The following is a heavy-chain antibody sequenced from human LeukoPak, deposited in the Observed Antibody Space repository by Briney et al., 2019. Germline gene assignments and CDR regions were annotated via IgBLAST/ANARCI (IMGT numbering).Heavy chain of an antibody. Sequence: PGGSLRFSCAASGFTFSSYSMNWVRQAPGKGLEWVSSISSSSSYIYYADSVKGRFTISRDNAKNSLYQQMNSLRAEDTAVYYCARDWQWVFDYWGQGTLVTVSS. V-gene: IGHV3-21*01. D-gene: IGHD6-19*01. CDR1: GFTFSSYS. CDR2: ISSSSSYI. J-gene: IGHJ4*02. CDR3: ARDWQWVFDY.